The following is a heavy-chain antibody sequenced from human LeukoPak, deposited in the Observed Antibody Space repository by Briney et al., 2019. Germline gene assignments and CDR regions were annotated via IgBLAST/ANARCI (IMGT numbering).Heavy chain of an antibody. CDR2: INHSGSA. V-gene: IGHV4-34*01. Sequence: TSETLSLTCAVYGGSFSGYYWSWIRQPPGKGLEWIGEINHSGSANYNPSLKSRVTITVDTSKNQFSLKLSSVTAADTAVYYCARGRGTYYYGSGSYYRGPVRYYFDYWGQGTLVTVSS. CDR3: ARGRGTYYYGSGSYYRGPVRYYFDY. J-gene: IGHJ4*02. CDR1: GGSFSGYY. D-gene: IGHD3-10*01.